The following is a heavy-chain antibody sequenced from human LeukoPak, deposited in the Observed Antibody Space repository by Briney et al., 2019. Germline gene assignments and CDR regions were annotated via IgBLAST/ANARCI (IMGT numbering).Heavy chain of an antibody. J-gene: IGHJ4*02. CDR2: ISGSGGST. CDR3: AKGKKWFSYFDY. CDR1: GFTLSSYA. V-gene: IGHV3-23*01. D-gene: IGHD3-22*01. Sequence: GGSLRLSCAASGFTLSSYAMSWVRQAPGPGLEWVSAISGSGGSTYYADSVKGRFTISRDNSKNTLYLQMNSLRAEDTAVYYWAKGKKWFSYFDYWGQGTLVTVSS.